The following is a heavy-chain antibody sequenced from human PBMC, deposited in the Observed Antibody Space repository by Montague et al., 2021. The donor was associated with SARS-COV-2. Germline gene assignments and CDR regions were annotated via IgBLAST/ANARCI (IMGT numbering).Heavy chain of an antibody. Sequence: TLSLTCAVSGASISNGGYTWSWIRRPPGKGLEWIGYIYQSGTTRYNLSLKSRVTMSLAKSKNQFSLQLTSVIAADTDVYYCARHERQWLRLYPYYFDYWGQGTPVTVSS. CDR2: IYQSGTT. CDR3: ARHERQWLRLYPYYFDY. D-gene: IGHD5-12*01. J-gene: IGHJ4*02. CDR1: GASISNGGYT. V-gene: IGHV4-30-2*01.